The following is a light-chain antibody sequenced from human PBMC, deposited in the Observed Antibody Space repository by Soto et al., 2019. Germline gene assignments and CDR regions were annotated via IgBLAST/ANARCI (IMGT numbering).Light chain of an antibody. CDR3: CSYTSNTVV. J-gene: IGLJ2*01. V-gene: IGLV2-23*01. CDR1: NSDVGIYNL. CDR2: EGT. Sequence: QSALTRPASVSGSPGQSITVSCTGINSDVGIYNLVSWYQHHPGKAPKLVIYEGTKRPSGVSSRFSGSKSGNTASLTISGLQAEDEGDYYCCSYTSNTVVFGGGTKVTVL.